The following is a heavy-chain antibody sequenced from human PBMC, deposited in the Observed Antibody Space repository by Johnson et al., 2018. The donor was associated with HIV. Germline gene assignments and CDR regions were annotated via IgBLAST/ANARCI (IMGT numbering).Heavy chain of an antibody. J-gene: IGHJ3*02. CDR3: AKGSIAARWGAFDI. CDR2: ISSSGSTI. CDR1: GFTFSDYY. Sequence: QMLLVESGGGLVKPGGSLRLSCAASGFTFSDYYMSWIRQAPGKGLEWVSYISSSGSTIYYADSVKGRFTISRDNAKNSLYLQMNSLRAEDTALYYCAKGSIAARWGAFDIWGQGTMVTVSS. V-gene: IGHV3-11*01. D-gene: IGHD6-6*01.